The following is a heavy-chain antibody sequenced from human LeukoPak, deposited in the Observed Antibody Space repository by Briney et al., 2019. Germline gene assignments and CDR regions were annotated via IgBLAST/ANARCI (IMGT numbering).Heavy chain of an antibody. V-gene: IGHV1-2*02. Sequence: ASVKVSCKASGYTFTGYYMHWVRQAPGQGLEWMGWINPNSGGTNYAQKFQGRVTMTGDTSISTAYMELNRLRSDDTAVYYCARGPSGSYSVDYWGQGTLVTVSS. CDR2: INPNSGGT. CDR3: ARGPSGSYSVDY. J-gene: IGHJ4*02. D-gene: IGHD1-26*01. CDR1: GYTFTGYY.